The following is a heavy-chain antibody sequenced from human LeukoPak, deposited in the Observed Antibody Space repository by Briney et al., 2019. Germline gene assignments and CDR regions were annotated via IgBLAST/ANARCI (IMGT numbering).Heavy chain of an antibody. J-gene: IGHJ4*02. D-gene: IGHD6-19*01. V-gene: IGHV3-21*01. CDR3: ARALSSGSLFDY. CDR1: GFTFSSYS. Sequence: PGGSLRLSCAASGFTFSSYSMNWVRQAPGKGLEWVSSISSSSSYIYYADSVKGRFTIPRDNAKNSLYLQMNSLRAEDTAVYYCARALSSGSLFDYWGQGTLVTVSS. CDR2: ISSSSSYI.